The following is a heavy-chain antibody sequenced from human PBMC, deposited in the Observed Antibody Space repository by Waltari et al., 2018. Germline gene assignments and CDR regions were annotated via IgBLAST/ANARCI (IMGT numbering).Heavy chain of an antibody. J-gene: IGHJ6*02. Sequence: QVQLQESGPGLVKPSETLSLTCTVSGGSISIYYWSCIRQPAGKGLEWIGRIYTSGSTNYNPSLKSRVTISVDKSKNQFSLKLSSVTAADTAVYYCARGAAAGTGSYYYGMDVWGQGTTVTVSS. D-gene: IGHD6-13*01. CDR3: ARGAAAGTGSYYYGMDV. V-gene: IGHV4-4*07. CDR1: GGSISIYY. CDR2: IYTSGST.